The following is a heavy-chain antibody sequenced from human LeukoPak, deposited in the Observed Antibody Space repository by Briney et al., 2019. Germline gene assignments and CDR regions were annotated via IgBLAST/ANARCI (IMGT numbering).Heavy chain of an antibody. V-gene: IGHV3-30*09. CDR2: ISYDGSKE. CDR3: ARDRDYVGILEH. J-gene: IGHJ4*02. CDR1: GFTFSTST. D-gene: IGHD4-23*01. Sequence: PGGSLRLSCAASGFTFSTSTMQWVRQAPGKGLEWVSIISYDGSKEYYADSVKGRFAVSRDNSKNTLYLQMDSLRGADTAVYFCARDRDYVGILEHWGQGALVTVSS.